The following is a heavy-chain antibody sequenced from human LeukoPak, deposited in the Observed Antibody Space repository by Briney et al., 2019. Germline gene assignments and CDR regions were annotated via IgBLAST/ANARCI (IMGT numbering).Heavy chain of an antibody. CDR2: TYYRSKWYN. D-gene: IGHD2-15*01. CDR1: GDSVSSNSAA. J-gene: IGHJ4*02. V-gene: IGHV6-1*01. Sequence: SQTLSLTCAISGDSVSSNSAAWNWIRQSPSRGLEWLGRTYYRSKWYNDYAVSVKSRITINPDTSKNQFSLKLSSVTAADTAVYYCATYIRGVVDYWGQGTLVTVSS. CDR3: ATYIRGVVDY.